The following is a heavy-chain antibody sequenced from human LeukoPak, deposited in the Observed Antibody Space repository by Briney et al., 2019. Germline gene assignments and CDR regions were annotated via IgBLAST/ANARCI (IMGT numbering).Heavy chain of an antibody. CDR3: ASGGYYGDYDYYYGMDV. CDR2: IIPIFGTA. J-gene: IGHJ6*02. D-gene: IGHD4-17*01. CDR1: GGTFSSYA. V-gene: IGHV1-69*01. Sequence: SVKVSCKASGGTFSSYAISWVRQAPGQGLEWMGGIIPIFGTANYAQKFQGRVTITADESTSTAYMELSSLRSEDTAVYYCASGGYYGDYDYYYGMDVWGQGTTVTVSS.